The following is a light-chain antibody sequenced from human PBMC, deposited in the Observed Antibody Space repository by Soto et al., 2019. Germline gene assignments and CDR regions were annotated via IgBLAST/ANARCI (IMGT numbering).Light chain of an antibody. CDR2: DTS. CDR1: TGVVTSGHY. V-gene: IGLV7-46*01. CDR3: LLVYGGTWV. J-gene: IGLJ3*02. Sequence: QAVVTQEPSLTVSPGGTVTLTCGSSTGVVTSGHYPYWFQQKPGQAPRTLIFDTSNKHSWTPARFSGSLLGGKAALTLSGARTEDEADYYCLLVYGGTWVFGGGTKVTVL.